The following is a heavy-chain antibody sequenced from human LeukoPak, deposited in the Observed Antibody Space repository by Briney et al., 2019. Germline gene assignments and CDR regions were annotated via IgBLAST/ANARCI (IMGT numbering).Heavy chain of an antibody. Sequence: SETLSLTCTVSGGSISSSSYYWGWIRQPPGKGPEWIGSIYYSGSTYYNPSLKSRVTISVDTSKNQFSLKLSSVTAADTAVYYCARHLQYYYYGSGSAQYYFDYWGQGTLVTVSS. CDR3: ARHLQYYYYGSGSAQYYFDY. D-gene: IGHD3-10*01. J-gene: IGHJ4*02. V-gene: IGHV4-39*01. CDR1: GGSISSSSYY. CDR2: IYYSGST.